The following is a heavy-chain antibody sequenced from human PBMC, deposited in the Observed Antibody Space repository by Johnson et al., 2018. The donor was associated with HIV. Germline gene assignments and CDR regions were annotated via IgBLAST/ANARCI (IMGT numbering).Heavy chain of an antibody. D-gene: IGHD2-8*01. CDR2: IGTAGDT. CDR1: GFTFSSYD. Sequence: VQLVESGGGLVQPGGSLRLSCAASGFTFSSYDMHWVRQATGKGLEWVSAIGTAGDTYYPGSVKGRFTISRENAKNTLSLQMNSLTTEDTAIYYCVRGSLTDDSFADWGQGTMVLVSS. V-gene: IGHV3-13*01. J-gene: IGHJ3*01. CDR3: VRGSLTDDSFAD.